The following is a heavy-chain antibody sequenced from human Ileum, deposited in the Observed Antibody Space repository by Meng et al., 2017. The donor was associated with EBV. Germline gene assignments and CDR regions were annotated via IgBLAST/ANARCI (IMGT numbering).Heavy chain of an antibody. Sequence: QARLAESGPGLVKPSGPLSLTCAVSGGSISSIYWWSWVRQPPGKGLEWIGEIYYSGSPSYNPSLKSRVTMSVDKSKNQVSLNLNSVTAADTALYYCARHSGYNQGYWGQGTLVTVSS. J-gene: IGHJ4*02. D-gene: IGHD5-24*01. CDR1: GGSISSIYW. CDR3: ARHSGYNQGY. V-gene: IGHV4-4*02. CDR2: IYYSGSP.